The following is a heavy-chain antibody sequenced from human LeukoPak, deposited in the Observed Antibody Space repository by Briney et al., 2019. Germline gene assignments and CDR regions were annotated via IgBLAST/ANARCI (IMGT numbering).Heavy chain of an antibody. Sequence: GGSLRLSCAASELNVSSNYMTWIRQAPGKGQEWVSLIYGADAAYYAESVRGRFMISRDNLKNTLFLQMNSLRVEDTALYYCVTSTGQQFIPYDYWGQGTHVTVSS. CDR1: ELNVSSNY. D-gene: IGHD6-13*01. V-gene: IGHV3-66*02. CDR2: IYGADAA. CDR3: VTSTGQQFIPYDY. J-gene: IGHJ4*02.